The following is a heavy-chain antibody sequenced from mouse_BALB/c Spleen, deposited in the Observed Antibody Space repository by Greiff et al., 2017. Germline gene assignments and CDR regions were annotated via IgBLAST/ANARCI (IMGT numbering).Heavy chain of an antibody. CDR3: ARHEDYGSKAWFAY. CDR2: INSNGGST. V-gene: IGHV5-6-2*01. CDR1: GFTFSSYY. Sequence: DVMLVESGGGLVKLGGSLKLSCAASGFTFSSYYMSWVRQTPEKRLELVAAINSNGGSTYYPDTVKGRFTISRDNAKNTLYLQMSSLKSEDTALYYCARHEDYGSKAWFAYWGQGTLVTVSA. J-gene: IGHJ3*01. D-gene: IGHD1-1*01.